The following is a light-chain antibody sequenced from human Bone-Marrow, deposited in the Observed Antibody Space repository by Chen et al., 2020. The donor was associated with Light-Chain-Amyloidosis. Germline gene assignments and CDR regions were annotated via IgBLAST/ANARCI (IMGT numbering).Light chain of an antibody. J-gene: IGLJ2*01. CDR3: QSADSSGTYEVI. Sequence: SYELTQPPSVSVSPEQAASITCSGDDLPTKYAYWYQQKPGQAPVLVIHRDTERPSGISERFSGSSSGTTDTLTNSGVQAEDEADYHCQSADSSGTYEVIIGGGTELTVL. V-gene: IGLV3-25*03. CDR1: DLPTKY. CDR2: RDT.